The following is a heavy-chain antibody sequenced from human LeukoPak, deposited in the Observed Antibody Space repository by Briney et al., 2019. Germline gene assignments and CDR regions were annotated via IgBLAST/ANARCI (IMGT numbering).Heavy chain of an antibody. CDR3: ARASSGWYGGVDY. CDR2: INPNSSGT. D-gene: IGHD6-19*01. V-gene: IGHV1-2*06. CDR1: GYTFTGYY. Sequence: ASVKVSCKASGYTFTGYYMHWVRQAPGQGLEWLGRINPNSSGTNYAQKFQGRVTMTRDTSISTAYMELSRLRSDDTAVYYCARASSGWYGGVDYWGQGTLVTVSS. J-gene: IGHJ4*02.